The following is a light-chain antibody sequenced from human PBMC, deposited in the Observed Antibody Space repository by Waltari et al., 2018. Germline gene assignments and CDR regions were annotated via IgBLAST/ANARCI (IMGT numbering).Light chain of an antibody. CDR1: NIGTYS. CDR2: YDR. V-gene: IGLV3-21*04. Sequence: SYVVTQPPSVSVAPGETATITCGGDNIGTYSLQRYPQKAGQAPVLVIFYDRDRPSGFPDRFSGSNSGNTATLTISRVEAGDEARYYCHVWHPHVDPGVFGTGTEVTVL. CDR3: HVWHPHVDPGV. J-gene: IGLJ1*01.